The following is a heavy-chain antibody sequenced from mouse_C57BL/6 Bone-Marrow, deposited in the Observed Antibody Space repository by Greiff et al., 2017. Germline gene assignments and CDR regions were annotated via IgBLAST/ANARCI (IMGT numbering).Heavy chain of an antibody. CDR3: ARDYYGSSDGAMDY. J-gene: IGHJ4*01. Sequence: DVQLQESGGGLVKPGGSLKLSCAASGFTFSSYAMSWVRQTPEKRLEWVATISDGGSYTYYPDNVKGRFTISRDNAKNNLYLQMSHLKSEDTAMYYCARDYYGSSDGAMDYWGQGTSVTVSS. V-gene: IGHV5-4*01. D-gene: IGHD1-1*01. CDR2: ISDGGSYT. CDR1: GFTFSSYA.